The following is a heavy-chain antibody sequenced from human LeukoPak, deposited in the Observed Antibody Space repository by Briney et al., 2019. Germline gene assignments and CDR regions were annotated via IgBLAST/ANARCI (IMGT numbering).Heavy chain of an antibody. J-gene: IGHJ4*02. CDR1: GGSISSGNYY. V-gene: IGHV4-31*03. D-gene: IGHD4-23*01. Sequence: SQTLSLTCTVSGGSISSGNYYWSWIRQHPGKGLEWIGYIYYSGNTYYNPSLKSRVTISVDTSKNQFSLKLSSVTAADTAVYYCARDLSGGNSYFDYWGQGTLVTVSS. CDR2: IYYSGNT. CDR3: ARDLSGGNSYFDY.